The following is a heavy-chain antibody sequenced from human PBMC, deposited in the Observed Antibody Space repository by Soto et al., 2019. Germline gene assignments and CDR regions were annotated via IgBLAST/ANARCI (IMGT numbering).Heavy chain of an antibody. CDR2: IIPIFGTA. CDR3: AITRGGKIAALRGSFDY. Sequence: SVKVSCKASGGTFSSYAISWVRQAPGQGLEWMGGIIPIFGTANYAQKFQGRVTITADESTSTAYMELSSLRSEDTAVYYCAITRGGKIAALRGSFDYWGQGTLVTVSS. J-gene: IGHJ4*02. V-gene: IGHV1-69*13. CDR1: GGTFSSYA. D-gene: IGHD6-6*01.